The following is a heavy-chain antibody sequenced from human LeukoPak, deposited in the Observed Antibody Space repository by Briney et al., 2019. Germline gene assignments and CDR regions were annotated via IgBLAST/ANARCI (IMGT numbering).Heavy chain of an antibody. J-gene: IGHJ4*02. CDR3: TRVVSVANLDY. CDR2: IRSKAYGGTT. CDR1: GFTFGDYA. D-gene: IGHD1-14*01. Sequence: PGGSLRLSCTASGFTFGDYAMSWFRQAPGKGLEWVGFIRSKAYGGTTEYAASVKGRFTISRDDSKSIAYLQMNSLKTKDTAVYYCTRVVSVANLDYWGQGTLVTVSS. V-gene: IGHV3-49*03.